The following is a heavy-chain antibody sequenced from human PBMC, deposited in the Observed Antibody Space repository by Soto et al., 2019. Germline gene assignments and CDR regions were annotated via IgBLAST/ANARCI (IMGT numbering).Heavy chain of an antibody. V-gene: IGHV4-34*01. D-gene: IGHD3-3*01. CDR3: ARVNYDVWSGDDYYDYGTDG. CDR2: INHSGST. J-gene: IGHJ6*02. Sequence: PWETLSLPCAVYGGSFSGYYWSWIRQPPGKGLEWIGEINHSGSTNYNPSLKSRVTISVDTSKNQFSLKLSSVTAADTAVYYCARVNYDVWSGDDYYDYGTDGWGQGTTVT. CDR1: GGSFSGYY.